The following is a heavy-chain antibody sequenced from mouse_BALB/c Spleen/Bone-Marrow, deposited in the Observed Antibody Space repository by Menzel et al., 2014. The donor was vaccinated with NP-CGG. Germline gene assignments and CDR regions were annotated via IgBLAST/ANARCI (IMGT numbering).Heavy chain of an antibody. Sequence: DVQLVESGGGLVQPGGSLDLSCAASGFDFSRYWMSWARQAPGKGQEWIGEINPGSSTINYTPSLKDKFITSRDNAKNTLYLQMSKVRSEDTALYYCARQTGTGAMDYWGRGTSVTVSS. V-gene: IGHV4-2*02. J-gene: IGHJ4*01. CDR1: GFDFSRYW. CDR3: ARQTGTGAMDY. CDR2: INPGSSTI. D-gene: IGHD4-1*01.